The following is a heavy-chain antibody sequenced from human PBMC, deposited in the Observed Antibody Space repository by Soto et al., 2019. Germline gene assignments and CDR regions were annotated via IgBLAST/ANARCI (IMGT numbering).Heavy chain of an antibody. Sequence: KTSETLSLTCTVSGGSINSDAYYWSWIHQPPGKGLEWIGHIYYSGRTYYAPSLESRLTISLDMSKNQFSLRLSSVNASDTAVYYCARDRSNSPDYFDYWGQGTLVTVSS. J-gene: IGHJ4*02. CDR1: GGSINSDAYY. D-gene: IGHD6-6*01. V-gene: IGHV4-30-4*01. CDR3: ARDRSNSPDYFDY. CDR2: IYYSGRT.